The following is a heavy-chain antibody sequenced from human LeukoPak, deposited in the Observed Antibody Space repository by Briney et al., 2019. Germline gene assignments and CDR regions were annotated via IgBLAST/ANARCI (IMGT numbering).Heavy chain of an antibody. CDR2: INWNGGST. CDR3: ARRESTYQNYYYFYYMDV. V-gene: IGHV3-20*04. Sequence: GGSLRLSCAASGFTFDDYGMSWVRQAPGKGLEWVSGINWNGGSTGYADSVKGRFTISRDNAKNSLYLQMNSLRDEDRALYYCARRESTYQNYYYFYYMDVWGKGTTVTVSS. J-gene: IGHJ6*03. CDR1: GFTFDDYG.